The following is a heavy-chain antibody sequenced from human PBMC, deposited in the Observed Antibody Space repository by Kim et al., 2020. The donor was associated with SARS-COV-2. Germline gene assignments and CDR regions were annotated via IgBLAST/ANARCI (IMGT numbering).Heavy chain of an antibody. J-gene: IGHJ4*02. D-gene: IGHD6-13*01. Sequence: DSVKGRFTISRDNAKNSLYLQMNSLRAEDTAVYYCARDFWIAAAGIGFSVWGQGTLVTVSS. V-gene: IGHV3-21*01. CDR3: ARDFWIAAAGIGFSV.